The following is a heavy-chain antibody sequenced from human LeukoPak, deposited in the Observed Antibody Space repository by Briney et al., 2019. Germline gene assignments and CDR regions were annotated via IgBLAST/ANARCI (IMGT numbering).Heavy chain of an antibody. V-gene: IGHV3-7*01. CDR2: IKQDGSEK. D-gene: IGHD5-18*01. J-gene: IGHJ4*02. Sequence: GGSLRLSCAASGFTFSSYWMSWVRQAPGKGLEWVANIKQDGSEKYYVDSVKGRFTISRDNAKNSLYLQMNSLRAEDTAVYYCARDSGQWAMVSSPFDYWGQGTLVTVSS. CDR3: ARDSGQWAMVSSPFDY. CDR1: GFTFSSYW.